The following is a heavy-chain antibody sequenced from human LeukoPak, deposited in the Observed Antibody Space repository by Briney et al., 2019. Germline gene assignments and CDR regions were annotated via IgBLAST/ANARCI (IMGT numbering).Heavy chain of an antibody. J-gene: IGHJ4*02. CDR1: GFTFSSYA. Sequence: GGSLRLSCAASGFTFSSYAMTWVRQAPGKGLEWVSGISGGNGATYYADSVKGRFTISTDNSKNTLYLQMNSLRAEDTAVYYCARDAVAGSRVGYFDYWGQGTLVTVSS. D-gene: IGHD6-19*01. CDR2: ISGGNGAT. V-gene: IGHV3-23*01. CDR3: ARDAVAGSRVGYFDY.